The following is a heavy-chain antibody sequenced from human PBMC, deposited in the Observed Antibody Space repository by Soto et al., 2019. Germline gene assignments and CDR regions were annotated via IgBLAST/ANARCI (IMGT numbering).Heavy chain of an antibody. V-gene: IGHV3-21*01. CDR2: ISSTSTYI. CDR1: VFTFFSSYN. J-gene: IGHJ6*02. D-gene: IGHD3-10*01. Sequence: PGGSLRLSCAASVFTFFSSYNMNWVRQAPGKGLEWVSSISSTSTYIYYADSVKGRFTISRDNANNSLYLQMNSLRAEDTAVYYCARELLGGGYYGMDVWGQGTTVTVS. CDR3: ARELLGGGYYGMDV.